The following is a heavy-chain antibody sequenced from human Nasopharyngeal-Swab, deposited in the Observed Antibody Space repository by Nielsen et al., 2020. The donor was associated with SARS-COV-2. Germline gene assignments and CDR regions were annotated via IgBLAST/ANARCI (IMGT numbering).Heavy chain of an antibody. Sequence: GESLKISCAASGFTFNNYAMAWVRQAPGKGLEWVSAISGSGGSTYYADSVKGRFTISRDNSKNTLYLQMNSLRAEDTAVYYCAKDSSISGSPVYYYGMDVWGQGTTVTVSS. D-gene: IGHD1-26*01. V-gene: IGHV3-23*01. CDR1: GFTFNNYA. J-gene: IGHJ6*02. CDR2: ISGSGGST. CDR3: AKDSSISGSPVYYYGMDV.